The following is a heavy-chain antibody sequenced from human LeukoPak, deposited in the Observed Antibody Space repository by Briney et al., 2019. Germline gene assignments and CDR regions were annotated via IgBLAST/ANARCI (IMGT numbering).Heavy chain of an antibody. CDR1: GYSFTDYW. Sequence: GESLKISCKGSGYSFTDYWIGWVRQMPGKGLEWMGIICPRDSDTRYSPSFQGQVTISADKSISTAYLQWSSLKASDTAMYYCARLFHGDSSADMGDADYYYGMDVWGQGTTVTVSS. V-gene: IGHV5-51*01. CDR3: ARLFHGDSSADMGDADYYYGMDV. CDR2: ICPRDSDT. J-gene: IGHJ6*02. D-gene: IGHD3-22*01.